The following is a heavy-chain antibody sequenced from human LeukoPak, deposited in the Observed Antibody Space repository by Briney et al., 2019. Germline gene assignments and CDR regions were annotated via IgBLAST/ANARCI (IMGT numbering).Heavy chain of an antibody. J-gene: IGHJ4*02. CDR2: IKQDGSEK. V-gene: IGHV3-7*04. CDR1: GFTFSSYW. Sequence: GGSLRLSCAASGFTFSSYWMSWVRQAPGKGLEWVADIKQDGSEKYHVDSVKGRFTISRDNAKNSLYLQMNSLRAEDTAVYYCATETGPYYFDYWGQGTLVTVSS. CDR3: ATETGPYYFDY. D-gene: IGHD1-1*01.